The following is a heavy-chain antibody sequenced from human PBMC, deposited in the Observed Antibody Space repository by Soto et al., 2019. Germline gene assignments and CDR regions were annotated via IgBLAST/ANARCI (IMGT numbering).Heavy chain of an antibody. CDR1: EFTFNTYW. V-gene: IGHV3-7*01. Sequence: GGSLRLSCAASEFTFNTYWMSWVRQAPGKGLEWVANIKQDGSEKYYVDSVKGRFTISRDNAKNSLYLQMNSLRAEDTAVYYCASRSYFGSGSRATYMDVWGKGTTVTVSS. CDR3: ASRSYFGSGSRATYMDV. CDR2: IKQDGSEK. J-gene: IGHJ6*03. D-gene: IGHD3-10*01.